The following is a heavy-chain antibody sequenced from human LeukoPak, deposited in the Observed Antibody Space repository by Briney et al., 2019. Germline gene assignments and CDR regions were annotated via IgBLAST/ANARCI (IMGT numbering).Heavy chain of an antibody. CDR2: ISAYNGNT. CDR3: ATDGHCSSTSCYRDYYYGMDV. CDR1: GYTFTSYG. V-gene: IGHV1-18*01. Sequence: ASVKVSCKASGYTFTSYGISWVRQAPGQGLEWMGWISAYNGNTNYAQKLQGRVTMTEDTSTDTAYMELSSLRSEDTAVYYCATDGHCSSTSCYRDYYYGMDVWGQGTTVTVSS. D-gene: IGHD2-2*02. J-gene: IGHJ6*02.